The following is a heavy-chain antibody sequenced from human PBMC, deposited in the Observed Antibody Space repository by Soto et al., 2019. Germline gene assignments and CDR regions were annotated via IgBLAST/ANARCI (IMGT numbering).Heavy chain of an antibody. D-gene: IGHD3-10*01. V-gene: IGHV1-18*01. CDR3: ARYPTMVRGVCWFDP. CDR1: GYTFTSYG. CDR2: IRAYNGNT. Sequence: QVQLVQSGAEVKKPGASVKVSCKASGYTFTSYGISWVRQAPGQGLEWMGWIRAYNGNTNDAQKLQGRGTLTTDTSTIRAYMELRSMRSVDTAVYYCARYPTMVRGVCWFDPWGQGTLVTVSS. J-gene: IGHJ5*02.